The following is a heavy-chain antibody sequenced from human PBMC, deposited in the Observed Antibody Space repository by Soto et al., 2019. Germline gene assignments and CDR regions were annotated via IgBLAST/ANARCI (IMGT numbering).Heavy chain of an antibody. V-gene: IGHV3-49*04. D-gene: IGHD3-10*01. CDR3: TRDPHYYGSGSYGAFDI. Sequence: GGSLRLSCTASGFTFGYYAMSWVRQAPGKGLEWVGFIRSKAYGGTTEYAASVKGRFTISRDDSKSIAYLQMSSLKTEDTAVYYCTRDPHYYGSGSYGAFDIWGQGTMVTVSS. J-gene: IGHJ3*02. CDR2: IRSKAYGGTT. CDR1: GFTFGYYA.